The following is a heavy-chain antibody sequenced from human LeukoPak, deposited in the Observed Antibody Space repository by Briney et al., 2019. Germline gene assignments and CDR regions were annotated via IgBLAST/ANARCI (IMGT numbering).Heavy chain of an antibody. CDR2: ISVSGDAT. D-gene: IGHD3-10*01. CDR3: ARLKNPTGPYYGMDV. Sequence: GGSLRLSCAASGFTFSSHALTWVRQAPGKGLEWVSAISVSGDATYYVDSVKGPFTISRDNSKNTVYLQMNSLRPEDTALYYCARLKNPTGPYYGMDVWGQGTTVTVSS. V-gene: IGHV3-23*01. CDR1: GFTFSSHA. J-gene: IGHJ6*02.